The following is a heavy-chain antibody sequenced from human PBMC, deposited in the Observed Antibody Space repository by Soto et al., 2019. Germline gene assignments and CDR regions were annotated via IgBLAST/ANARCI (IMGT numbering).Heavy chain of an antibody. D-gene: IGHD3-16*01. CDR2: ISAYNGNT. CDR1: GYTFTSYG. V-gene: IGHV1-18*01. Sequence: QVQLVQSGAEVKKPGASVKVSCKASGYTFTSYGISWVRQAPGQGLEWMGWISAYNGNTHYAQKLQGRVTMTTDTSTRTAYMELPSLRSGHTAVYYSARDAQGVFLHYWGQGTLVTVSS. J-gene: IGHJ4*02. CDR3: ARDAQGVFLHY.